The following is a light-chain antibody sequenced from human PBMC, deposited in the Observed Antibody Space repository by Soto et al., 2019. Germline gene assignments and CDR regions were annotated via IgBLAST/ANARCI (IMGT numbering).Light chain of an antibody. Sequence: DIQMTQSPSTLSASVGDRVTITCRASQSIDTWLAWHQRKPGQVPKLLISKASSLESGVPSRFSGSGSGTEFTLTISSLQPDDSATYYCQQYNSYRAFGQGTKVDI. CDR1: QSIDTW. CDR3: QQYNSYRA. CDR2: KAS. V-gene: IGKV1-5*03. J-gene: IGKJ1*01.